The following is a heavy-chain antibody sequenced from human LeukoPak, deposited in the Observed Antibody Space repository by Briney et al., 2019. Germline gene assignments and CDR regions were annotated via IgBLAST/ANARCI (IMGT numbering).Heavy chain of an antibody. D-gene: IGHD4-11*01. CDR1: RFTFSSHW. V-gene: IGHV3-74*01. CDR3: ARGGTTGYSNSPFDY. CDR2: INTEGSNT. J-gene: IGHJ4*02. Sequence: GGSLGLPCAASRFTFSSHWMYWVRQAPGKGLVWVSDINTEGSNTRYADSVKGRFTISRDNAKNTLYLQMNSLSVEDTAVYYCARGGTTGYSNSPFDYWGQGTLVTVSS.